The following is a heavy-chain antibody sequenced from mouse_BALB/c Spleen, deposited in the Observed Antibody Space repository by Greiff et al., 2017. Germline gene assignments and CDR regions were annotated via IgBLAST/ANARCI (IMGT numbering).Heavy chain of an antibody. CDR1: GFSLSTYGIG. D-gene: IGHD1-1*01. CDR2: IWWNDNK. J-gene: IGHJ4*01. Sequence: QVTLKVSGPGILQPSQTLSLTCSFSGFSLSTYGIGVGWIRQPSGKGLEWLAHIWWNDNKYYNTALKSRLTISKDTSNNQVFLKIASVDTADTATYYCARIGTTGDAMDYWGQGTSVTVSS. V-gene: IGHV8-11*01. CDR3: ARIGTTGDAMDY.